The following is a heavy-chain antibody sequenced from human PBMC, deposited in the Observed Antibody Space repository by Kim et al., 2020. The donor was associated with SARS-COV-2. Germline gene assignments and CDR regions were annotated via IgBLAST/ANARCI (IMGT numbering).Heavy chain of an antibody. Sequence: TNYANSVKGRFTISRENSRNTLFLQMGDLRADDMAVYYCARERGGYYFDYWGQGTLVTVSS. V-gene: IGHV3-64*01. D-gene: IGHD3-16*01. CDR2: T. J-gene: IGHJ4*02. CDR3: ARERGGYYFDY.